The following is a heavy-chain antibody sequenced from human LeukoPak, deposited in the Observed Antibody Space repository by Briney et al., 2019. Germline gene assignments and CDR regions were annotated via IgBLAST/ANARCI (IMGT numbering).Heavy chain of an antibody. D-gene: IGHD1-26*01. CDR3: ARGRRSGSYNNWFDP. Sequence: ASVKVSCKASGYTFTSYGISWVRQDPGQGLEWIGWISAYNGNTNYAQKLQGRVTITTDTSTSTAYMELRSLRSDDTAVYYGARGRRSGSYNNWFDPWGQGTLVTVSS. J-gene: IGHJ5*02. CDR1: GYTFTSYG. CDR2: ISAYNGNT. V-gene: IGHV1-18*01.